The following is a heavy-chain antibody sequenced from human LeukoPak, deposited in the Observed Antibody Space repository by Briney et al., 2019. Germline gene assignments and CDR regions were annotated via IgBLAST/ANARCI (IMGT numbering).Heavy chain of an antibody. J-gene: IGHJ4*02. D-gene: IGHD5-24*01. V-gene: IGHV3-23*01. CDR1: GFTFSSYA. CDR3: AKDGDGYRWGDFDY. CDR2: ISGSGGST. Sequence: GGSLRLSCAASGFTFSSYAMSWVRQAPGKGLEWVSAISGSGGSTYYADSVKGRFAISRDNSKNTLYLQMNSLRAEDTAVYYCAKDGDGYRWGDFDYWGQGTLVTVSS.